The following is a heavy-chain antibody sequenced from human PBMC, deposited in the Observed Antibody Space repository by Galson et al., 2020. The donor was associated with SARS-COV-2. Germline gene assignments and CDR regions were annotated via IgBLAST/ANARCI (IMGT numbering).Heavy chain of an antibody. CDR2: FYPSGST. CDR3: ARVGFSSSWSIDP. D-gene: IGHD6-13*01. J-gene: IGHJ5*02. V-gene: IGHV4-59*11. Sequence: SETLSLTCTVSGDSISGHYWSWIRQPPGKGLEWITYFYPSGSTNSNPSLKSRVTMSEDTSKNQFSLKLTSATPADTAVYYCARVGFSSSWSIDPWGQGTLVTVSS. CDR1: GDSISGHY.